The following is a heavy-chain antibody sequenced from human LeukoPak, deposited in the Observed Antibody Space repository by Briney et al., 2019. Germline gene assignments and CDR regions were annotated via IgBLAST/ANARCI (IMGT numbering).Heavy chain of an antibody. J-gene: IGHJ6*02. CDR3: AREVPGYYFGMDV. CDR1: GGSFRNYY. V-gene: IGHV4-34*01. Sequence: SETLSLTCAVYGGSFRNYYWIWIRQPPGKGLQWIGESDHSGSTNYNPSPKSRVTILVDTSKNHFSLKLSSVTAADTAVYYCAREVPGYYFGMDVWGQGTTVTVSS. CDR2: SDHSGST.